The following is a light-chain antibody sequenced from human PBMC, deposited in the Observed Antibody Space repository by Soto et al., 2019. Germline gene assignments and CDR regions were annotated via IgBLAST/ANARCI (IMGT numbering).Light chain of an antibody. CDR1: QGISTY. V-gene: IGKV1-39*01. Sequence: PSSLAESAGDRVTITCRASQGISTYLNWYQQKPGKAPKLLIYAASSLQSGVPSRFSGSGSETDFTLTISRLEPEDFAVYYCQQYGSSGTFGQGTKVDIK. J-gene: IGKJ1*01. CDR2: AAS. CDR3: QQYGSSGT.